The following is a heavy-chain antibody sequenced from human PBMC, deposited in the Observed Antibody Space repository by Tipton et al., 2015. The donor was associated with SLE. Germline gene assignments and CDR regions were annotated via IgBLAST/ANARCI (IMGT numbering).Heavy chain of an antibody. CDR1: GGSISSYY. V-gene: IGHV4-4*07. CDR2: IYTNENT. D-gene: IGHD3/OR15-3a*01. CDR3: ARAMAWTGDPLHFDY. Sequence: LRLSCTVSGGSISSYYWSWIRQPAGGGLEWIGRIYTNENTNYNPSLKSRVTMSVDTSKNHFSLKLKSVTAADTAVYFCARAMAWTGDPLHFDYWGQGSLVTVSS. J-gene: IGHJ4*02.